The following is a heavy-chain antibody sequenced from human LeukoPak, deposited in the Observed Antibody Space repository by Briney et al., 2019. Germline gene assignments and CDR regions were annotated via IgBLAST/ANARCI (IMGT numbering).Heavy chain of an antibody. J-gene: IGHJ6*02. V-gene: IGHV3-21*01. D-gene: IGHD6-13*01. CDR3: ARDGAAGPYYYYGMDV. CDR1: GFTFSSYS. CDR2: ISSSSYI. Sequence: GGSLRLSCAASGFTFSSYSMNWVRQAPGKGLEWVSSISSSSYIYYADSVKGRFTISRDNAKNSLYLQMNSLRAEDTAVYYCARDGAAGPYYYYGMDVWGQGTTDTVSS.